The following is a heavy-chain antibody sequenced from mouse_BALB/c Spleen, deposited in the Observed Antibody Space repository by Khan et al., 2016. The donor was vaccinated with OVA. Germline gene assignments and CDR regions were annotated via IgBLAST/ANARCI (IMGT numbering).Heavy chain of an antibody. Sequence: VQLKESGPSLVKPSQTLSLTCSVTGDSITTGYWNWIRKFPGNKLEYMGYIIYTGYTYYNQSLKSRISITRHTSNNQYYLQLNSVTDEDTATYXCARSTYRYAFVYWGQGTLVTVSA. V-gene: IGHV3-8*02. J-gene: IGHJ3*01. CDR2: IIYTGYT. CDR3: ARSTYRYAFVY. D-gene: IGHD2-14*01. CDR1: GDSITTGY.